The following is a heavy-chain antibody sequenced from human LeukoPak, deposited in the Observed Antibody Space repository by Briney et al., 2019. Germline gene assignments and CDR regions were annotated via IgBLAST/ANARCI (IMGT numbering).Heavy chain of an antibody. Sequence: PSETLSLTCTVSGGSISSSNYYWGWIRQPPGKGLEWIGKIYYSGSTYYKPSLKTRVTISVDTSKNQFSLKLTSVTAADTAVYYCARHASVDGNWPRPLDYWGQGSLVTVSS. CDR1: GGSISSSNYY. J-gene: IGHJ4*02. CDR3: ARHASVDGNWPRPLDY. V-gene: IGHV4-39*01. D-gene: IGHD6-19*01. CDR2: IYYSGST.